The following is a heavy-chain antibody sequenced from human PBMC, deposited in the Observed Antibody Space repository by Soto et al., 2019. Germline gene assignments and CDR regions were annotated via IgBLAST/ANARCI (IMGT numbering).Heavy chain of an antibody. J-gene: IGHJ6*02. Sequence: EVQLLESGGGLVQPGGSLRLSCAASGFTFSSYAMSWVRQAPGKGLEWVSAISGSGGSTYYADSVKGRFTISRDNSKNTLYLQMNSLRAGDTAVYYCAKDPLRYCSSTSCYSPYGMDVWAQGPTVTVPS. CDR3: AKDPLRYCSSTSCYSPYGMDV. D-gene: IGHD2-2*01. CDR1: GFTFSSYA. V-gene: IGHV3-23*01. CDR2: ISGSGGST.